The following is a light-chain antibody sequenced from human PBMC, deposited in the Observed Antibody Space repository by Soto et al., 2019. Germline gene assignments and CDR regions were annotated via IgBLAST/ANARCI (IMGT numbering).Light chain of an antibody. Sequence: QAVVTQPPSVSGAPGQRVTISCTGSSSNIGAGYDVHWYQQLPGTAPKLLIYGNSNRPSGVPDRFSGSKSGTSASLAITGLQAEDEADCYCQSYDSSLSGWVFGGGTKVTVL. J-gene: IGLJ3*02. CDR2: GNS. CDR3: QSYDSSLSGWV. CDR1: SSNIGAGYD. V-gene: IGLV1-40*01.